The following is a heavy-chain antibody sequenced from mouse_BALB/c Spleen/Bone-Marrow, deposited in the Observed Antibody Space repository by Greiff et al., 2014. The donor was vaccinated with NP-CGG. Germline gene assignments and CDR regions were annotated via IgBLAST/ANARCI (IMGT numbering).Heavy chain of an antibody. Sequence: EVKLMESGGGLVQPGGSRKLSCAASGFTFRSFGMHWVRQAPEKGLEWVAYISSDSSAVYYADTVKGRFTISRDNPKNTLFLQMTSLRSEDTAMDYCTRGGNWDDFDYWGQGTTLTVSS. CDR1: GFTFRSFG. CDR2: ISSDSSAV. D-gene: IGHD4-1*01. CDR3: TRGGNWDDFDY. J-gene: IGHJ2*01. V-gene: IGHV5-17*02.